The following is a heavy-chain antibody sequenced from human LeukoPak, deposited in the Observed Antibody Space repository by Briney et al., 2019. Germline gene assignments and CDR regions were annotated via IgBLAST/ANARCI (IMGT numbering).Heavy chain of an antibody. CDR1: GFTFSSYA. CDR2: ISYDGSNK. D-gene: IGHD2-2*01. Sequence: GRSLRLSCAASGFTFSSYAMHWVRQAPGKGLEWVAVISYDGSNKYYADSVKGRFTISRDNSTDTLWLQMDSLRTEDTAVYYCAKGPLRGTAAAIDYWGQGTLVTVSS. J-gene: IGHJ4*02. V-gene: IGHV3-30-3*01. CDR3: AKGPLRGTAAAIDY.